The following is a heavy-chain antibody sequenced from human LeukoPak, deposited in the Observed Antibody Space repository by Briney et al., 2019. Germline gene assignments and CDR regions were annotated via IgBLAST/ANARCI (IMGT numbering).Heavy chain of an antibody. D-gene: IGHD3-22*01. V-gene: IGHV1-69*13. Sequence: ASVKVSCKASGGTFSSYAISWVRQAPGQGLEWMGGIIPIFGTANYAQKFQGRVTITADESTSTAYMELSSLRSEDTAVYYCARDKDYYDSSGYYSAPGYYFDYWGQGTLVTVSS. CDR2: IIPIFGTA. J-gene: IGHJ4*02. CDR1: GGTFSSYA. CDR3: ARDKDYYDSSGYYSAPGYYFDY.